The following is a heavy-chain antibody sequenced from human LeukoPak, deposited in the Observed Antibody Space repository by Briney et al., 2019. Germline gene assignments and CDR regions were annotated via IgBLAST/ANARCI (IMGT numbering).Heavy chain of an antibody. D-gene: IGHD1-7*01. CDR1: GFTFSSYG. CDR2: ISSSGSTI. Sequence: PGGSLRLSCAASGFTFSSYGMHWVRQAPGKGLEWVSYISSSGSTIYYADSVKGRFTISRDNAKNSLYLQMNSLRAEDTAVYYCASAITGTSDYWGQGTLVTVSS. J-gene: IGHJ4*02. CDR3: ASAITGTSDY. V-gene: IGHV3-48*04.